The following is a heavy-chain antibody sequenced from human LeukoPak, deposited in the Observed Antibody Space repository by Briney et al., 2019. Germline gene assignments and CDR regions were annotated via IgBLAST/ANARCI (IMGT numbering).Heavy chain of an antibody. Sequence: GGSLRLSCAASGFTFSNYWMHWVRQAPGEGLVWVSRISSDGSSTTYADSVKGRFTISRDNAKNTLYLQMNSLRAEDTAVYYCGRGFALVLADIPDHWGQGTLVTVSS. CDR3: GRGFALVLADIPDH. CDR1: GFTFSNYW. J-gene: IGHJ4*02. D-gene: IGHD2-2*01. CDR2: ISSDGSST. V-gene: IGHV3-74*01.